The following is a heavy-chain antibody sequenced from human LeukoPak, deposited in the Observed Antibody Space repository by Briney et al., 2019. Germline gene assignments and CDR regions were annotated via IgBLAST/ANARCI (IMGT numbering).Heavy chain of an antibody. Sequence: ASVKVSCKASGYTFTSYGISWVRQAPGQGLEWMGWISAYNGNTNYAQKLQGRVTMTTDTSTSTAYMELRSLRSDDTDVYYCARITYYYDRGGHFDYWGQGTLVTVSS. CDR1: GYTFTSYG. CDR3: ARITYYYDRGGHFDY. J-gene: IGHJ4*02. CDR2: ISAYNGNT. D-gene: IGHD3-22*01. V-gene: IGHV1-18*01.